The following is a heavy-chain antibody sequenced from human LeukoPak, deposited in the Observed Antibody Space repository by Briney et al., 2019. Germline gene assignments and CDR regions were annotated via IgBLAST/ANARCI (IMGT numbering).Heavy chain of an antibody. J-gene: IGHJ4*02. V-gene: IGHV1-2*06. CDR3: ARDGGGITFGGVIVRPDY. Sequence: ASVKVSCKASGYTFTGYYMHWVRQAPGQGLEWMGRINPNSCGTNYAQKFQGRVTMTRDTSISTAYMELSRLRSDDTAVYYCARDGGGITFGGVIVRPDYWGQGTLVTVSS. CDR2: INPNSCGT. CDR1: GYTFTGYY. D-gene: IGHD3-16*02.